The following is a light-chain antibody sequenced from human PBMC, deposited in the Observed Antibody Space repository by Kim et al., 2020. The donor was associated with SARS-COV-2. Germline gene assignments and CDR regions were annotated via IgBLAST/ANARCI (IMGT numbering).Light chain of an antibody. J-gene: IGKJ1*01. Sequence: EIVLTQSPSTLSLSPGERATLSCRASQSVSTNYLAWYQQKPGQAPRLLIYDASIRATGIPDRFSGSGSGRDFTLTISRLEPEDFAVYYCQQYRSSPRTFGQGTKVEIK. CDR3: QQYRSSPRT. V-gene: IGKV3-20*01. CDR1: QSVSTNY. CDR2: DAS.